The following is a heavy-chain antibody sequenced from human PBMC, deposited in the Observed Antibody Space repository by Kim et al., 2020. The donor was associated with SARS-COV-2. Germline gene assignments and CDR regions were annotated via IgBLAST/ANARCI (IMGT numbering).Heavy chain of an antibody. CDR2: T. V-gene: IGHV1-24*01. Sequence: TLYAQNCQGRVTMTEDTSTNTAYMELRSLRFDDTAVYYCATALGYSNAFEPWGQGTLVSVSS. D-gene: IGHD6-13*01. J-gene: IGHJ5*02. CDR3: ATALGYSNAFEP.